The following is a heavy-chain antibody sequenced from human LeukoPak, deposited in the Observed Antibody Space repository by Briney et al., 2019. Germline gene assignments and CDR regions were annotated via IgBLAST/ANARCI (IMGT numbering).Heavy chain of an antibody. CDR3: ARNNGMDV. V-gene: IGHV3-53*01. Sequence: GGSLRLSCAASGFTVSNTYMTWVRQAPGKGLEWVSLIYGGNNAFYADSVKGRFTISKDNAKNSLYLQMNSLRAEDTALYHCARNNGMDVWGQGTTVIVSS. CDR2: IYGGNNA. J-gene: IGHJ6*02. CDR1: GFTVSNTY.